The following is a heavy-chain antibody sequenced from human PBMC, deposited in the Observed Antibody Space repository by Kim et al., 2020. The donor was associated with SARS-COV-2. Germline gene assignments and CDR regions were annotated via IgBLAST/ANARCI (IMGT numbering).Heavy chain of an antibody. J-gene: IGHJ4*02. V-gene: IGHV1-24*01. CDR1: GYTLTELS. Sequence: ASVKVSCKVSGYTLTELSMHWVRQAPGKGLEWMGGFDPEDGETIYAQKFQGRVTMTEDTSTDTAYMELSSLRSEDTAVYYCATLDSSGYYKEYYFDYWGQGTLVTVSP. CDR3: ATLDSSGYYKEYYFDY. CDR2: FDPEDGET. D-gene: IGHD3-22*01.